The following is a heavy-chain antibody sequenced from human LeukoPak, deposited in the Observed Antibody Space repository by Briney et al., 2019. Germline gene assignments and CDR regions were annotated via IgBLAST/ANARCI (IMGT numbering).Heavy chain of an antibody. D-gene: IGHD3-16*01. J-gene: IGHJ6*03. CDR3: ASVRGGKNPNYYYYMDV. CDR1: GGTFSSYA. CDR2: IIPIFGTA. V-gene: IGHV1-69*13. Sequence: WASVKVSCKASGGTFSSYAISWVRQAPGQGLEWMGGIIPIFGTANYAQKFQGRVTITADESTSTAYMELSSLRSEDTAVYYCASVRGGKNPNYYYYMDVWGKGTTVTVSS.